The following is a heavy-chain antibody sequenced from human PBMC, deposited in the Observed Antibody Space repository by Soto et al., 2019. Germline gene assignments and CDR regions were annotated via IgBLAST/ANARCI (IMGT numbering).Heavy chain of an antibody. CDR3: AGGRWISEYYYYYMDV. CDR2: IYYSGST. Sequence: SETLSLTCTVSGGSISSSSYYWGWIRQPPGKGLEWIGSIYYSGSTYYNPSLKSRVTISVDTSKNQFSLKLSSVTAADTAVYYCAGGRWISEYYYYYMDVWGKGTTVTVSS. D-gene: IGHD5-12*01. V-gene: IGHV4-39*01. CDR1: GGSISSSSYY. J-gene: IGHJ6*03.